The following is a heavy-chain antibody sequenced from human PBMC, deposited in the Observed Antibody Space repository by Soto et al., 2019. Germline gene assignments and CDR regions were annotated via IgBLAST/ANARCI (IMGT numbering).Heavy chain of an antibody. CDR1: GYTFTGYY. J-gene: IGHJ6*02. V-gene: IGHV1-2*04. D-gene: IGHD5-18*01. Sequence: ASVKVSCKSFGYTFTGYYMHWVRQAPGQGLEWMGWINPNSGGTNYAQKFQGWVTMTRDTSISTAYMELSRLRSDDTAVYYCARARGYSYAAYYYYGMDVWGQGTTVTVSS. CDR3: ARARGYSYAAYYYYGMDV. CDR2: INPNSGGT.